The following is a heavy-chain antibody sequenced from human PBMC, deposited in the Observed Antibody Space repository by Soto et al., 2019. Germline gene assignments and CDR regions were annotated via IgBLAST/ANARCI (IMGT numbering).Heavy chain of an antibody. D-gene: IGHD3-10*01. CDR2: ISAYNGNT. CDR1: CYTFINFG. J-gene: IGHJ4*02. V-gene: IGHV1-18*01. Sequence: SGMVSFKASCYTFINFGFTWVRQAPGQGLEWMGWISAYNGNTDFAQKFQGRVTMTTDTSTSTAYMELWYLTSDDTAVYYCSRAGAYGSFYFFDYWGQGTLVTVSS. CDR3: SRAGAYGSFYFFDY.